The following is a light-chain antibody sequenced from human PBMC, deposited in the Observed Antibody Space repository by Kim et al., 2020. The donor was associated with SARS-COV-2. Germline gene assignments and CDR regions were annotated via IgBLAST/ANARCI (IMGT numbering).Light chain of an antibody. Sequence: DIQMTQSPSTLSASVGDRVTITCRASQSISSWLAWYQQKQGKAPKLLIYYASSLESGVPSRFSGSGSGTEFTLTISSLQPDDFATYYCQQYNSHPYIFGKGNNLEI. V-gene: IGKV1-5*01. CDR3: QQYNSHPYI. J-gene: IGKJ2*01. CDR1: QSISSW. CDR2: YAS.